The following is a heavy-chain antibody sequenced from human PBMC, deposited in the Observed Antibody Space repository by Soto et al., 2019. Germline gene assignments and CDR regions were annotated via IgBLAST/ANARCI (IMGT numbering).Heavy chain of an antibody. Sequence: GASVKVSCKASGYTFTNSGISWVRQAPGQGLEWMGWIGAYNGHTKYAQKLQGRVTMTTDTSTSTAYMELRSLKSDDTAVYYCAREDYYDSSGYLPLRYYFGMDVWGPGTTVTVSS. J-gene: IGHJ6*02. D-gene: IGHD3-22*01. CDR2: IGAYNGHT. V-gene: IGHV1-18*01. CDR3: AREDYYDSSGYLPLRYYFGMDV. CDR1: GYTFTNSG.